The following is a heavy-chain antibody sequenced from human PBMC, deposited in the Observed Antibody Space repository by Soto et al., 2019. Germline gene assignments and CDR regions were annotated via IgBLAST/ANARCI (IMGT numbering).Heavy chain of an antibody. CDR3: ARVSGIYYYGMDV. CDR2: INHSGST. D-gene: IGHD3-10*01. J-gene: IGHJ6*02. Sequence: SDTLSPTSPDSAWPFSAYYWSRIRQPPGKGLEWIGEINHSGSTNYNPSLKSRVTISVDTSKNQFSLKLSSVTAADTAVYYCARVSGIYYYGMDVWGQGTTVT. V-gene: IGHV4-34*01. CDR1: AWPFSAYY.